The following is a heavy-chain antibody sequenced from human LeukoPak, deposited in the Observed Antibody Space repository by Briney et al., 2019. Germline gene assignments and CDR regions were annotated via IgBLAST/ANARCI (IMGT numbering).Heavy chain of an antibody. CDR1: GFTFSSYG. V-gene: IGHV3-30*02. CDR3: AKDPSYYDILTGYYIIGGYFDY. CDR2: IRYDGSNK. J-gene: IGHJ4*02. Sequence: GGSLRLSCAASGFTFSSYGMHWVRQAPGKGLEWVSFIRYDGSNKYYADSVKGRFTISRDNSKNTLYLQMNSLRAEDTAVYYCAKDPSYYDILTGYYIIGGYFDYWGQGTLVTVSS. D-gene: IGHD3-9*01.